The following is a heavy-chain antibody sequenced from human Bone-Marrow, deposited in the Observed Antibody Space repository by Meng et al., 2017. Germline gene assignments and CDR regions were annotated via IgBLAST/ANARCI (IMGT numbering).Heavy chain of an antibody. V-gene: IGHV4-4*02. J-gene: IGHJ4*02. CDR3: AASPGWWRIDS. CDR1: GASVSSGYW. CDR2: FHHSGTT. Sequence: QVQLQEPGPGLVKPSGNLALPCGVSGASVSSGYWWTWVRQPPGKGLEWIGEFHHSGTTNYNPSLRSRVTISVDTSKNQFSLRLTSVTAADTAVYYCAASPGWWRIDSWGQGTLVTVSS. D-gene: IGHD6-19*01.